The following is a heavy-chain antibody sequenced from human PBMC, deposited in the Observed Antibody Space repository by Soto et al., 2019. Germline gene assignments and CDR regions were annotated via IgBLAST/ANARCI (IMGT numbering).Heavy chain of an antibody. J-gene: IGHJ4*02. Sequence: PGGSLRLSCAASGFTFSSYAMSWVRQAPGKGLEWGSAISGSGGSTYYADSVKGRFTISRDNSKNTLYLQMNSLRAEDTAVYYCANEDCSGGSCYLKNFDYWGQGTLVTVSS. CDR3: ANEDCSGGSCYLKNFDY. CDR2: ISGSGGST. D-gene: IGHD2-15*01. V-gene: IGHV3-23*01. CDR1: GFTFSSYA.